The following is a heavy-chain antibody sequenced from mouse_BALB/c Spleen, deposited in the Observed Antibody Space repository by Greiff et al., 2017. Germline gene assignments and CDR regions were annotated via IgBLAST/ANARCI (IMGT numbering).Heavy chain of an antibody. J-gene: IGHJ4*01. CDR1: GFSLTSYG. V-gene: IGHV2-9*02. CDR3: ARPDYYGSSYEDAMDY. D-gene: IGHD1-1*01. Sequence: QVQLKESGPGLVAPSQSLSITCTVSGFSLTSYGVHWVRQPPGKGLEWLGVIWAGGSTNYNSALMSRLSISKDNSKSQVFLKMNSLQTDDTAMYYCARPDYYGSSYEDAMDYWGQGTSVTVSS. CDR2: IWAGGST.